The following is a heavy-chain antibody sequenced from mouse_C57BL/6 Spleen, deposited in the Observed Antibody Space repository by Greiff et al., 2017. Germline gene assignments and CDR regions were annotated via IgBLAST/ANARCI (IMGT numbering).Heavy chain of an antibody. CDR3: ARSDYGSSPYFDY. Sequence: QVQLQQSGAELVRPGTSVKVSCKASGYAFTNYLIEWVKQRPGQGLEWIGVINPGSGGTNYNEKFKGKATLTADKSSSTAYMQLSSLTSEDSAVYCCARSDYGSSPYFDYWGQGTTLTVSS. J-gene: IGHJ2*01. CDR1: GYAFTNYL. CDR2: INPGSGGT. D-gene: IGHD1-1*01. V-gene: IGHV1-54*01.